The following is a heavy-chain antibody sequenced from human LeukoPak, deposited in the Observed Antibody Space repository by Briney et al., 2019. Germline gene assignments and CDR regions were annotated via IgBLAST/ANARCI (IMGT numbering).Heavy chain of an antibody. D-gene: IGHD3-3*01. J-gene: IGHJ6*03. CDR2: ISSSSSYI. CDR3: ARDPNDFWSGYYSYYYYCYMDV. CDR1: GFTFSSYS. Sequence: GGSLRLSCAASGFTFSSYSMNWVRQAPGKGLEWVSSISSSSSYIYYADSVKGRFTISRDNAKNSLYLQMNSLRAEDTAVYYCARDPNDFWSGYYSYYYYCYMDVWGKGTTVTVSS. V-gene: IGHV3-21*01.